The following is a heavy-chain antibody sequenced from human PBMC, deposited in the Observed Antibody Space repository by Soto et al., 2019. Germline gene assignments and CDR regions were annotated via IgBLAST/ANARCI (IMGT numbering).Heavy chain of an antibody. J-gene: IGHJ5*02. CDR1: GFTFSSYG. Sequence: QVQLVESGGGVVQPGRSLRLSCAASGFTFSSYGMHWVRQAPGKGLEWVAVIWYDGSNKYYADSVKGRFTISRDNSKNTLYLQMNSLRAEDTAVYYWARDRTGSGSYHNCFDPWGQGTLVTVSS. CDR3: ARDRTGSGSYHNCFDP. CDR2: IWYDGSNK. D-gene: IGHD3-10*01. V-gene: IGHV3-33*01.